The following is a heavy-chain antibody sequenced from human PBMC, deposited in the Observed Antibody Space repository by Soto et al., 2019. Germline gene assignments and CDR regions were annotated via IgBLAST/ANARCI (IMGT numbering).Heavy chain of an antibody. V-gene: IGHV3-30-3*01. D-gene: IGHD6-19*01. J-gene: IGHJ4*02. Sequence: GGSLRLSCAACGFTFSSYAMHWVHQAPGKGLEWVAVISYDGSNKYYADSVKGRFTISRDNSKNTLYLQMNSLRAEDTAVYYCAREKPGYSSGWYGYWGQGTLVTVSS. CDR1: GFTFSSYA. CDR2: ISYDGSNK. CDR3: AREKPGYSSGWYGY.